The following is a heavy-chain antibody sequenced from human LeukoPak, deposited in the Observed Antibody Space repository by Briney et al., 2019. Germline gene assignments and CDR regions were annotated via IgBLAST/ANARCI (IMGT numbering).Heavy chain of an antibody. D-gene: IGHD2-21*02. J-gene: IGHJ4*02. Sequence: GGSLRLSCAASGFTFTSYSMNWVRQAPGKGLEWVSAISGSGGSTYYADSVKGRFTISRDNSKNTLYLQMNSLRAEDTAVYYCAKVLSALAYCGGDCYSDFDYWGQGTPVTVSS. CDR1: GFTFTSYS. CDR2: ISGSGGST. V-gene: IGHV3-23*01. CDR3: AKVLSALAYCGGDCYSDFDY.